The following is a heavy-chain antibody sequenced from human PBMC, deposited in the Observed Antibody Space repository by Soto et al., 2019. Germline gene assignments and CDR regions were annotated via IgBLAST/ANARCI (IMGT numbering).Heavy chain of an antibody. CDR1: GYTFTGHY. CDR3: GIGPSGQIVVCY. D-gene: IGHD1-26*01. V-gene: IGHV1-2*02. CDR2: IGPESGAT. J-gene: IGHJ4*02. Sequence: ASVKVSCKASGYTFTGHYLHWVRQAPEQGPEWIGEIGPESGATRYAQKFQGRVTMNRDTSSATVYMELKNLSPHDTAVYYFGIGPSGQIVVCYGRQRNRVTVSS.